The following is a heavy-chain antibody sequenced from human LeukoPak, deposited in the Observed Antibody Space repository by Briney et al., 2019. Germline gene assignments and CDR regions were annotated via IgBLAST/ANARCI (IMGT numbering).Heavy chain of an antibody. CDR3: VRAHSSYEGDNYSLYMDV. CDR2: VYYTGTT. D-gene: IGHD5-12*01. Sequence: SETLSLTCVVSRYSVSTTYYWGWIRQPPGKGLEWIGNVYYTGTTFYNPSLKSRVTISVDTSKNQFSLSLTSLTAADTAVYYCVRAHSSYEGDNYSLYMDVWAKGTTVTVSS. V-gene: IGHV4-38-2*01. J-gene: IGHJ6*03. CDR1: RYSVSTTYY.